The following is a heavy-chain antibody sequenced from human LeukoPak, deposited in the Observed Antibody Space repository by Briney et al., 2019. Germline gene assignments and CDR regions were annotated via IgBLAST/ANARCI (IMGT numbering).Heavy chain of an antibody. J-gene: IGHJ6*02. CDR3: ARTGDYYYYGMDV. D-gene: IGHD3-10*01. CDR1: GFTFSSSW. Sequence: GGPLRLSCAVFGFTFSSSWMNWVRQAPGKGLEWVANINKDGSEKHYVDSVEGRFTISRDNTKNSLYLQMDSLRAEDTAVYYCARTGDYYYYGMDVWGQGTTVIVSS. CDR2: INKDGSEK. V-gene: IGHV3-7*03.